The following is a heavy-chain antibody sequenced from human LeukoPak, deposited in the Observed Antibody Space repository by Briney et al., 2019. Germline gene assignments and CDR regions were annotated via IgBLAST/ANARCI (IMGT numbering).Heavy chain of an antibody. CDR2: IYYSGNT. Sequence: SETLSLTCAVSGGSVSSAYYYWGWIRQPPGRGLEWIGTIYYSGNTYYNPSLKSRVTISVDTSKNQFSLRLTSVTAADTAVYYCARQTGSGLFILPGGQGTLVTVSS. J-gene: IGHJ4*02. CDR1: GGSVSSAYYY. V-gene: IGHV4-39*01. D-gene: IGHD3/OR15-3a*01. CDR3: ARQTGSGLFILP.